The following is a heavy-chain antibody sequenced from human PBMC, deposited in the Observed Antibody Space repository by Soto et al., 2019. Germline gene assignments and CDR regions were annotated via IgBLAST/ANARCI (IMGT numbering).Heavy chain of an antibody. CDR1: GFTFSSYA. Sequence: PVGSLRLSCAASGFTFSSYAMSWVRQAPGKGLEWVSAISGSGGSTYYADSVKGRFTISRDNSKNTLYLQMNSLRAEDTAVYYCAKVAEYYDFWSGYSMPDYWGQGTLVTVSS. J-gene: IGHJ4*02. CDR3: AKVAEYYDFWSGYSMPDY. D-gene: IGHD3-3*01. V-gene: IGHV3-23*01. CDR2: ISGSGGST.